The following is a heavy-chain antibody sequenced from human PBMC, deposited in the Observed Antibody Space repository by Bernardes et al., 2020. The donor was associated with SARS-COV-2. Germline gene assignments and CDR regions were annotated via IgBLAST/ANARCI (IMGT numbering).Heavy chain of an antibody. V-gene: IGHV3-30-3*01. D-gene: IGHD1-7*01. CDR3: ARDPGLTGTIEGWFDP. J-gene: IGHJ5*02. CDR1: GFTFTSSA. Sequence: YLKLSCAASGFTFTSSAMHWVRQAPCKGLEWVAVLSYDGSNKYYADSVKGRFTISRDNSKNTLYLQMNSLRAEDTAVYYCARDPGLTGTIEGWFDPWGQGTLVTVSS. CDR2: LSYDGSNK.